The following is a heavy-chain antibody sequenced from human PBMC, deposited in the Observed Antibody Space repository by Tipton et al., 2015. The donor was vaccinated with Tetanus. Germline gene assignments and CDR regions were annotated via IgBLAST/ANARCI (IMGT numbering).Heavy chain of an antibody. CDR3: ARVACSSTSCYSHYFDY. CDR1: GGSINNYY. CDR2: VYYSGST. D-gene: IGHD2-2*01. Sequence: TLSLTCTVSGGSINNYYWSWIRQPPGKGLEWIGYVYYSGSTNYNPSPKSRVTISVDTSKNQFSLNLSSVTAADTAVYYCARVACSSTSCYSHYFDYWGPGSLVTVSS. V-gene: IGHV4-59*12. J-gene: IGHJ4*02.